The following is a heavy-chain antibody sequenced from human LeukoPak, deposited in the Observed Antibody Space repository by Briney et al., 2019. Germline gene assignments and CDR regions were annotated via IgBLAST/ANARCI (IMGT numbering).Heavy chain of an antibody. CDR1: GFTFSTFG. V-gene: IGHV3-21*01. D-gene: IGHD3-22*01. J-gene: IGHJ4*02. Sequence: GGSLRLSCAASGFTFSTFGFNWVRQAPGKGLEWVSSISHSSTYISYADSVKGRFTISRDNARNSLYLQMDSLRVGDTAVYYCARGYYYDSSVAYWGQGTLVTVSS. CDR2: ISHSSTYI. CDR3: ARGYYYDSSVAY.